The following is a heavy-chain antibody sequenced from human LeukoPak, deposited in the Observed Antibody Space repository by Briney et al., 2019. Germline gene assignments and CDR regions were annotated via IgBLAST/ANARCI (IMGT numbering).Heavy chain of an antibody. V-gene: IGHV3-23*01. CDR3: AKQSIASGSWDY. Sequence: GGSLRLSCAASGFTFDSYAMTWLRQAPGEGLEWVSAISGSGGNTYYADSVKGRFTISRDNSKSTLYLQLNSLRAKDTAVYYCAKQSIASGSWDYWGQGTLLTVSS. CDR2: ISGSGGNT. CDR1: GFTFDSYA. J-gene: IGHJ4*02. D-gene: IGHD6-13*01.